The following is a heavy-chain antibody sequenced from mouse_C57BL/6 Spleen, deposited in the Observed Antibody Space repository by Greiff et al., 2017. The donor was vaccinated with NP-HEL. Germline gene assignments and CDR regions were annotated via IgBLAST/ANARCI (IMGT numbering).Heavy chain of an antibody. CDR1: GYTFTSYW. CDR3: ARERTTVGYFDV. J-gene: IGHJ1*03. CDR2: IYPGSGST. D-gene: IGHD1-1*01. V-gene: IGHV1-55*01. Sequence: VQLQQSGAELVKPGASVKMSCKASGYTFTSYWITWVKQRPGQGLEWIGDIYPGSGSTNYNEKFKSKATLTVDTSSSTAYMQLSSLTSEDSAVYYCARERTTVGYFDVWGTGTTVTVSS.